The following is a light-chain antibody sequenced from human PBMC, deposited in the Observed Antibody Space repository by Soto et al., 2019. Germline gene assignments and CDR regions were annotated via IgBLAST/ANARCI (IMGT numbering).Light chain of an antibody. J-gene: IGLJ2*01. V-gene: IGLV2-23*01. CDR3: CSYAGSSTHVV. Sequence: QSVLTQPASVSGSPGQSITISCTGTSSDVGTYNLVSWYQQCPGKAPKLMIYEGTKRPSGVSNRFSGSKSGNTASLTISGLQAEDEADYCCCSYAGSSTHVVFGGGTKLTVL. CDR2: EGT. CDR1: SSDVGTYNL.